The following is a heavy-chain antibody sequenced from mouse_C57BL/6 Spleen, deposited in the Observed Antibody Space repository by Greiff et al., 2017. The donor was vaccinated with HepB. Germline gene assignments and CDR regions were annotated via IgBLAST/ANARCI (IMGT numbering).Heavy chain of an antibody. J-gene: IGHJ4*01. CDR3: ARKEDYDYDDAMDY. V-gene: IGHV1-26*01. CDR1: GYTFTDYY. D-gene: IGHD2-4*01. Sequence: EVQLQQSGPELVKPGASVKISCKASGYTFTDYYMNWVKQSHGKSLEWIGDINPNNGGTSYNQKFKGKATLTVDKSSSTAYMELRSLTSEDSAVYYCARKEDYDYDDAMDYWGQGTSVTVSS. CDR2: INPNNGGT.